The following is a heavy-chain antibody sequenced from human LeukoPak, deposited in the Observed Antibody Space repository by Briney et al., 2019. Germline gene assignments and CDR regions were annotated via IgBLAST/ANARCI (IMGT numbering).Heavy chain of an antibody. V-gene: IGHV1-8*01. J-gene: IGHJ4*01. CDR1: GYTFASHD. D-gene: IGHD6-13*01. Sequence: GASVKVSCKASGYTFASHDIIWVRQATGQGLEYMGWLRTDNDDAGYAEKFQGRVNLTRDTSTSTAYMELNSLTFDDTAVYYCARGGTAAETSGFDHWGRGTQVTV. CDR3: ARGGTAAETSGFDH. CDR2: LRTDNDDA.